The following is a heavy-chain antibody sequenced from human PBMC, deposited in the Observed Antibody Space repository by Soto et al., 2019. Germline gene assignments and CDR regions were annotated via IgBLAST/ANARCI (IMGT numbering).Heavy chain of an antibody. CDR2: INHSGSV. J-gene: IGHJ4*02. CDR3: AEGLSSK. V-gene: IGHV4-34*01. D-gene: IGHD6-6*01. CDR1: GGSFHGYY. Sequence: SETLSLTCAVSGGSFHGYYWSWIRQPPGKGLEWIGEINHSGSVTFNPTFKSRVSILLDSSKNQMSLQLSSVSAEDTAVYYCAEGLSSKGGQGTLVTVSS.